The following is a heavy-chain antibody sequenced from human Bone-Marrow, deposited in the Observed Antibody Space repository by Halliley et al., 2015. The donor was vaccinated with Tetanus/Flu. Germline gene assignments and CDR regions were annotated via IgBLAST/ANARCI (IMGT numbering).Heavy chain of an antibody. Sequence: GITDPGDSDAGYSPSFQGQVTISVDKSISSAYLQWSALKASDTATYYCARLRGYSYGYHFDTWGQGTLVTVSS. D-gene: IGHD5-18*01. V-gene: IGHV5-51*01. CDR2: TDPGDSDA. CDR3: ARLRGYSYGYHFDT. J-gene: IGHJ4*02.